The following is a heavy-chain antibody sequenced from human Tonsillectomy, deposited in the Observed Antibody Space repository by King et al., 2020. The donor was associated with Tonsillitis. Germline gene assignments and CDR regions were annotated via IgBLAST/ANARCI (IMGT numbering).Heavy chain of an antibody. D-gene: IGHD4-17*01. CDR2: ISWNSGSI. J-gene: IGHJ4*01. CDR1: GFTFDDYA. Sequence: QLVQSGGGLVQPGRSLRLSCAASGFTFDDYAMHWVRQAPGKGLEWVSGISWNSGSIGYADTVKGRFTISRDNAKNSLYLQMNSLRAEDTALYYCAKDMRYGDYGEYYFDYWDHGTLVTVSS. V-gene: IGHV3-9*01. CDR3: AKDMRYGDYGEYYFDY.